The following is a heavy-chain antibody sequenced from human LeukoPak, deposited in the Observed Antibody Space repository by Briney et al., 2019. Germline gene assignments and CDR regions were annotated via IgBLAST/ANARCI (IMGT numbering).Heavy chain of an antibody. J-gene: IGHJ4*02. CDR2: ISYDGSNK. CDR1: GFTFSSYA. CDR3: ARGGSYGGYFDY. D-gene: IGHD1-26*01. V-gene: IGHV3-30-3*01. Sequence: GRSLRLSCAASGFTFSSYAMHWVRQAPGKGLEWVAVISYDGSNKYYADSVKGRFTISRDNSKNTLYLQMNSLRAEDTAVYYCARGGSYGGYFDYWGQGTLVTVSS.